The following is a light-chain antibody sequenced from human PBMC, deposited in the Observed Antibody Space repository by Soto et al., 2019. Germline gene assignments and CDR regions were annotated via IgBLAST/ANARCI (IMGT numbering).Light chain of an antibody. CDR1: SSDVGGYNY. CDR3: SSYTTSSTLVV. V-gene: IGLV2-14*01. CDR2: EVT. Sequence: QSALTQPASVSGSPGQSITISCTGTSSDVGGYNYVSWYQQHPGKAPKLMIYEVTNRPSGVSSRFSGSRSGNTASLTISGPQAEDEADYYCSSYTTSSTLVVFGGGTKLTVL. J-gene: IGLJ2*01.